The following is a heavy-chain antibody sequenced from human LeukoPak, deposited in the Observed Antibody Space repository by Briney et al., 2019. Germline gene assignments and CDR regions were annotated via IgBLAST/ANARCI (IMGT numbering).Heavy chain of an antibody. J-gene: IGHJ4*02. D-gene: IGHD2-21*02. CDR1: GFTFDDFA. V-gene: IGHV3-9*01. Sequence: GGSLRLSCVAPGFTFDDFAMHWVRQAPGKGLEWVSGITWNNDTIAYADSVKGRFTISRDNAKNSLYLQMDSLRLEDTALYYCTKGPGLTAFFDYWGQGTLVTVSS. CDR2: ITWNNDTI. CDR3: TKGPGLTAFFDY.